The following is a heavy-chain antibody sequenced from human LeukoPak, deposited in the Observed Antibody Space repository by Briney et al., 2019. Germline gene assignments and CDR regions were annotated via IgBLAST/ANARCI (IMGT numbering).Heavy chain of an antibody. V-gene: IGHV3-11*04. D-gene: IGHD6-13*01. CDR2: ISSSGSTI. CDR1: GYTFSDYY. CDR3: ASRGYSSSWYIFDY. Sequence: GWSLRLSCAASGYTFSDYYMSWIPQAPGKGLEWVSYISSSGSTIYYADSVKGRFTISRDNAKNSLYLQMNSLRAEDTAVYYCASRGYSSSWYIFDYWGQGTLVTVSS. J-gene: IGHJ4*02.